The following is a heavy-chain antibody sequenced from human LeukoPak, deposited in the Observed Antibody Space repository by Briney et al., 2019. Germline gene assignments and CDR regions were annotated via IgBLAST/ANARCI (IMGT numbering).Heavy chain of an antibody. J-gene: IGHJ4*02. CDR2: ISSSSSYI. CDR1: GFNFRDYY. V-gene: IGHV3-11*06. Sequence: GGSLRLSCEVSGFNFRDYYMSWIRQAPGKGLEWVSSISSSSSYIYYADSVKGRFTISRDNAKNSLYLQMNSLRAEDTAVYYCARASGGGYTFDYWGQGTLVTVSS. D-gene: IGHD5-12*01. CDR3: ARASGGGYTFDY.